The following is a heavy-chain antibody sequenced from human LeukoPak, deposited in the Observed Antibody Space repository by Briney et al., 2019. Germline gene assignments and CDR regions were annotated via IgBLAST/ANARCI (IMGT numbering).Heavy chain of an antibody. CDR1: GFTITTNY. CDR3: ARRRIVTNSDYYFDY. J-gene: IGHJ4*02. D-gene: IGHD3-22*01. Sequence: GSLRLSCAASGFTITTNYMNWIRQSPGKGLEWIGSMYNGGRTYYNPSLKSRVTISVDMSKNQFSLKVNSVTAADTAVYYCARRRIVTNSDYYFDYWGQGTLVTVSS. V-gene: IGHV4-39*01. CDR2: MYNGGRT.